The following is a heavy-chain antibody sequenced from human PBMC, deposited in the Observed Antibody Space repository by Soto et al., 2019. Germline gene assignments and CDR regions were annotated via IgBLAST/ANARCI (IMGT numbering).Heavy chain of an antibody. CDR1: GGSISSYY. D-gene: IGHD3-9*01. J-gene: IGHJ4*02. CDR2: IYYSGST. Sequence: SETLSLTCTVSGGSISSYYWSWIRQPPGKGLEWIGYIYYSGSTKYNPSLKSRVTISVDTSKNQFSLKLSSVTAADTAVYYCARVYYDILTGYPCFDYWGQGTLDTGSS. V-gene: IGHV4-59*01. CDR3: ARVYYDILTGYPCFDY.